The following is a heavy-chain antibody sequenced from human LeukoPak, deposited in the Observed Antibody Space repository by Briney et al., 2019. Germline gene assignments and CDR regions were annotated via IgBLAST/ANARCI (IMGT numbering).Heavy chain of an antibody. Sequence: GRSLRLSCAASGFTFSSYGMHWVRQAPGKWLEWVAVISYDGSNKYYADSVKGRFTISRDNSKNTLYLQMNSLRAEDTAVYYCAKDRDSSGWYSARTYDYWGQGTLVTVSS. D-gene: IGHD6-19*01. J-gene: IGHJ4*02. CDR1: GFTFSSYG. CDR2: ISYDGSNK. V-gene: IGHV3-30*18. CDR3: AKDRDSSGWYSARTYDY.